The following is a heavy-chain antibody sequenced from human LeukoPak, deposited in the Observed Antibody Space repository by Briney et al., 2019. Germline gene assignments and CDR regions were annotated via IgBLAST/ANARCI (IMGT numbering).Heavy chain of an antibody. Sequence: GGSLRLSCAASGFTFNDYSMNWVRQTPGKGLEWISYINHNSASTYYADSVKGRFTISRDNAKNSLHLQMNSLRAEDTAVYYCVKDNDWAFDFWGQGTLVTVS. D-gene: IGHD1-1*01. CDR1: GFTFNDYS. CDR3: VKDNDWAFDF. CDR2: INHNSAST. V-gene: IGHV3-48*01. J-gene: IGHJ4*02.